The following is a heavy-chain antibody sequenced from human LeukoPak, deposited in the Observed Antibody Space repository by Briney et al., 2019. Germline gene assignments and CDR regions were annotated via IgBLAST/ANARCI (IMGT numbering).Heavy chain of an antibody. CDR2: VWDDGSSQ. CDR3: AKDQWNPDF. V-gene: IGHV3-33*06. CDR1: GLTFSSYG. J-gene: IGHJ4*02. Sequence: GGSLRLSCAASGLTFSSYGMHWVRQAPGKGLEWVAVVWDDGSSQNYADSVKGRFTISRDNSKNLVSLQMNSLRAEDTAVYYCAKDQWNPDFWGQGTLVSVSS. D-gene: IGHD6-19*01.